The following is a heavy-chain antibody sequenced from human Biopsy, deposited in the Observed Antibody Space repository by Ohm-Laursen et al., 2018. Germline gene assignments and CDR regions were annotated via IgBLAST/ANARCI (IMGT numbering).Heavy chain of an antibody. CDR1: GGFISTYY. V-gene: IGHV4-4*07. Sequence: SETLSLTCTVSGGFISTYYWNWIRQPAGKALEWIGRIYNTGSINYNPSLQSRVTMSVDTSKNQFSLKMSSVTAADTAVYYCARDLPYYENSGYGAFDMWGQGTMVTVSS. CDR3: ARDLPYYENSGYGAFDM. D-gene: IGHD3-22*01. CDR2: IYNTGSI. J-gene: IGHJ3*02.